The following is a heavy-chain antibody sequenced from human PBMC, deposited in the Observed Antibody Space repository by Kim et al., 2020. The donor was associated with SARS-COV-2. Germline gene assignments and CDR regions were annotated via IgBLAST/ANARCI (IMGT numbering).Heavy chain of an antibody. D-gene: IGHD6-13*01. CDR1: GYTFTSYG. CDR2: ISAYNGNT. V-gene: IGHV1-18*01. J-gene: IGHJ4*02. CDR3: AAIAAAGTDFDY. Sequence: ASVKVSCKASGYTFTSYGISWVRQAPGQGLEWMGWISAYNGNTNYAQKLQGRVTMTTDTSTSSAYMELRSLRSDDTAVYYCAAIAAAGTDFDYWGQGTLVTVSS.